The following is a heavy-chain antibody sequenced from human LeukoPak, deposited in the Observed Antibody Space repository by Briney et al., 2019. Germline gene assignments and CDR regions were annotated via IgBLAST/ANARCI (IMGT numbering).Heavy chain of an antibody. Sequence: SETLSLTCTVSGGSISSSSYYWGWIRQPPGKGLEWIGSIYYSGSTYYNPSLKSRVTISVDTSKNQFSLKLSSVTAADTAVYYCASSPHYYYYYMDVWGKGTTVTVSS. V-gene: IGHV4-39*07. CDR3: ASSPHYYYYYMDV. CDR1: GGSISSSSYY. J-gene: IGHJ6*03. CDR2: IYYSGST.